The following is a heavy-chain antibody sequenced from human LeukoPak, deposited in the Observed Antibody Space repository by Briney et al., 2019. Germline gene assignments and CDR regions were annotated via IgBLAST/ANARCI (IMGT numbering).Heavy chain of an antibody. Sequence: KPSETLSLTCAVYGGSISSYYWSWIRQPPGKGLEWIGYIYYSGSTNYNPSLKSRVTISVHTSKNQFSLKLSSVTAADTAVYYCARVQIGYSYGLFDYWGQGTLVTVSS. CDR1: GGSISSYY. D-gene: IGHD5-18*01. J-gene: IGHJ4*02. CDR3: ARVQIGYSYGLFDY. V-gene: IGHV4-59*01. CDR2: IYYSGST.